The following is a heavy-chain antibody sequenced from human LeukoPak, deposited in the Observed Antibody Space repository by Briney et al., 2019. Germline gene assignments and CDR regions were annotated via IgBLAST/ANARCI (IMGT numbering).Heavy chain of an antibody. J-gene: IGHJ4*02. CDR1: GYSFTSYW. CDR3: ARNLLGYSSGWYIDY. D-gene: IGHD6-19*01. Sequence: GESLKTSCKGSGYSFTSYWIGWVRQMPGKGLEWMGIIYPGDSDTRYSPSFQGQVTISADKSISTAYLQWSSLKASDTAMYYCARNLLGYSSGWYIDYWGQGTLVTVSS. V-gene: IGHV5-51*01. CDR2: IYPGDSDT.